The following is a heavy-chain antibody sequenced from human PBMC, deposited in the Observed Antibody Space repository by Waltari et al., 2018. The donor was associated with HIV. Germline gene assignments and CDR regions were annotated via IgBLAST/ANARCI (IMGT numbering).Heavy chain of an antibody. CDR3: ARHSLTYYYDSSGYSVAFDY. D-gene: IGHD3-22*01. CDR2: IYYSGST. J-gene: IGHJ4*02. Sequence: QLQLQESGPGLVKPSETLSLTCPVSGGSISSSSYYWGWIRQPPGQGLEWIGSIYYSGSTYYNPSLKSRVTISVDTSKNQFSLKLSSVTAADTAVYYCARHSLTYYYDSSGYSVAFDYWGQGTLVTVSS. CDR1: GGSISSSSYY. V-gene: IGHV4-39*01.